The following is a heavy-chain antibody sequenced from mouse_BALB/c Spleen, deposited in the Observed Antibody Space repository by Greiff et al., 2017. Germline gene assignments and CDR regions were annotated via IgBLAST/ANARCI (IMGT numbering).Heavy chain of an antibody. CDR2: ISSGSSTI. J-gene: IGHJ4*01. D-gene: IGHD1-1*01. CDR3: ARGVYYGSSSAMDY. Sequence: EVKLMESGGGLVQPGGSRKLSCAASGFTFSSFGMHWVRQAPEKGLEWVAYISSGSSTIYYADTVKGRFTISRDNPKNTLFLQMTSLRSEDTAMYYCARGVYYGSSSAMDYWGQGTSVTVSS. CDR1: GFTFSSFG. V-gene: IGHV5-17*02.